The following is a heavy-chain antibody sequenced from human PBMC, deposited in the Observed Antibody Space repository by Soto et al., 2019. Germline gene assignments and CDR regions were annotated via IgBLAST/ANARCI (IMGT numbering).Heavy chain of an antibody. V-gene: IGHV3-23*01. J-gene: IGHJ4*02. CDR1: GFTFCTYA. CDR3: AKVNEYTYGPLDY. D-gene: IGHD5-18*01. CDR2: ISGGGGST. Sequence: PGGSLRLSCAASGFTFCTYAMTWVRQAPGKGLEWVSTISGGGGSTFYADSVKGRFTISRDNSKNTLYLQMNSLRAEDTAVFYCAKVNEYTYGPLDYWGQGTLVTVSS.